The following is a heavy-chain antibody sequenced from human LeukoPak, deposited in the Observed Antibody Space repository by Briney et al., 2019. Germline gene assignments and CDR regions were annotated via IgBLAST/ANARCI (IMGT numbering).Heavy chain of an antibody. CDR2: IYPGDSDT. CDR1: GYSLTSEW. CDR3: ARHRYYYGSGSYYNGGGFDY. V-gene: IGHV5-51*01. J-gene: IGHJ4*02. Sequence: GESLKISCKGSGYSLTSEWIGWVREMPGKGVEWMGIIYPGDSDTRYSPSFQGQVTISADKSISTAYLQWSSLKASDTAMYYCARHRYYYGSGSYYNGGGFDYWGQGTLVTVSS. D-gene: IGHD3-10*01.